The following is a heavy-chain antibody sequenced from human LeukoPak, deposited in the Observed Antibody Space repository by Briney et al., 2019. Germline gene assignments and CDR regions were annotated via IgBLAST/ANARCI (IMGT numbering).Heavy chain of an antibody. J-gene: IGHJ4*02. V-gene: IGHV3-23*01. CDR1: GCTFSSYA. D-gene: IGHD1-26*01. Sequence: PGGSLRLSCEASGCTFSSYAMTWVRQPPGKGLQWVSAITNSGGGTYYAASVKRRFTIARDNSKNTPYRQMNSLEAEDTAVYYSVKFVGAKGYWGQGTLVTVSS. CDR2: ITNSGGGT. CDR3: VKFVGAKGY.